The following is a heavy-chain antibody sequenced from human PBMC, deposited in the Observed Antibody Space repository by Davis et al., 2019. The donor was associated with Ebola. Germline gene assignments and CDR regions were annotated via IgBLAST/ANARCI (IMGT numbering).Heavy chain of an antibody. CDR2: IIPILGIA. V-gene: IGHV1-69*10. CDR1: GGTFSSYA. Sequence: AASVKVSCKASGGTFSSYAISWVRQAPGQGLEWMGRIIPILGIANYAQKFQGRVTITADKSTSTAYMELSSLRSEDTAVYYCARSTHPTIFGVVTRRYYFDYWGQGTLVTVSS. D-gene: IGHD3-3*01. J-gene: IGHJ4*02. CDR3: ARSTHPTIFGVVTRRYYFDY.